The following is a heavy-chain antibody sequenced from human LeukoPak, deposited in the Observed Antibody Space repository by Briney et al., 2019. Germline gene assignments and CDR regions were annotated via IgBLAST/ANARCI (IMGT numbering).Heavy chain of an antibody. D-gene: IGHD3-10*01. CDR1: GYTFTSYY. J-gene: IGHJ6*02. CDR2: INPSGGST. Sequence: GASVKVSCKASGYTFTSYYMHWVRQAPGQGLEWMGIINPSGGSTSYAQKFQGRVTMTRDTSTSTVYMELSSLRSEDTAAYYCAGDTVYGSGSSNYGMDVWGQGTTVTVSS. CDR3: AGDTVYGSGSSNYGMDV. V-gene: IGHV1-46*01.